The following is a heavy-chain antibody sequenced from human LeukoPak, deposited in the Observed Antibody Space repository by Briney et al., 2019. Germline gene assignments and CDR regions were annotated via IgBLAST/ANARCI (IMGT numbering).Heavy chain of an antibody. J-gene: IGHJ2*01. CDR3: ARVYYSNSYDYWYFDL. D-gene: IGHD6-13*01. V-gene: IGHV4-59*01. CDR1: GGSIRSYY. Sequence: PWETLSLTCTVSGGSIRSYYWSWIRQPPGKGLEWIAYIYYSGSTNYNPSLKSRVTISVDTSKNQFSLKLSSVTAADTAVYYCARVYYSNSYDYWYFDLWGRGTLVTVSS. CDR2: IYYSGST.